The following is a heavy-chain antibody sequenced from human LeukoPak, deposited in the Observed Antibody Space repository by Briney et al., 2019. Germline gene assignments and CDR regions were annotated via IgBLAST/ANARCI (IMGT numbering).Heavy chain of an antibody. V-gene: IGHV3-7*01. J-gene: IGHJ4*02. Sequence: GGSLRLSCAASGFTFSRHWMSWVRQTPGKGLERVAHMNQDGSAIYYADSVKGRFTISRDNSKNTLYLQMNSLRAEDTAVYYCAKAGANWGSLDYWGQGTLVTVSS. D-gene: IGHD7-27*01. CDR1: GFTFSRHW. CDR2: MNQDGSAI. CDR3: AKAGANWGSLDY.